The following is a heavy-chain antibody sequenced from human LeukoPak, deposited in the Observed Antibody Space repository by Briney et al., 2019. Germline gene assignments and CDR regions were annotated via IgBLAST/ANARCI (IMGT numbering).Heavy chain of an antibody. CDR2: ISGYNGNT. CDR3: ARDLEPVLLWFGEFDP. Sequence: ASVKVSCKASGCTFTNYGISWVRQAPGQGLEWMGWISGYNGNTNYAQKLQGRVTMTTDTSTSTAFMELRSLRSDDTAVYYCARDLEPVLLWFGEFDPWGQGTLVTVSS. V-gene: IGHV1-18*01. D-gene: IGHD3-10*01. J-gene: IGHJ5*02. CDR1: GCTFTNYG.